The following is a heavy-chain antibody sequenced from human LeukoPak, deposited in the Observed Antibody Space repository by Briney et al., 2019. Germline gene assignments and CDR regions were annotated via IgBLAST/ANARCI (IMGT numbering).Heavy chain of an antibody. CDR1: GFTFRSYW. CDR3: ARVEYSGWNLEY. J-gene: IGHJ4*02. Sequence: GGSLRLSCAASGFTFRSYWMSWVRQAPGKGLEWVANINQGGSVQYYMDSVKGRFTISRDDAKNSLYVQMNSLRDEDTAVYCWARVEYSGWNLEYWGQGTLVTVSS. CDR2: INQGGSVQ. V-gene: IGHV3-7*01. D-gene: IGHD5-12*01.